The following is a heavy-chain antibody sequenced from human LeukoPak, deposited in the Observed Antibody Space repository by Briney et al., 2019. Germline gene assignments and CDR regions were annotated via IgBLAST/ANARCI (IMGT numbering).Heavy chain of an antibody. CDR2: MNPNSGNT. J-gene: IGHJ6*03. Sequence: GASVKVSCKASGYTFTSYDINWVRQATGQGLEWMGWMNPNSGNTGYAQKFQGRVIMTRNTSIGTAYMELSSLRSEDTAVYYCARGITYYDFWSGYESYYMDVWGKGTTVTVSS. CDR3: ARGITYYDFWSGYESYYMDV. V-gene: IGHV1-8*01. D-gene: IGHD3-3*01. CDR1: GYTFTSYD.